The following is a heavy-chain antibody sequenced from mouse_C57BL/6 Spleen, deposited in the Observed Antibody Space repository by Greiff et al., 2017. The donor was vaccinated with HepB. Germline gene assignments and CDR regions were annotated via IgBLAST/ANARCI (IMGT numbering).Heavy chain of an antibody. V-gene: IGHV5-9-1*02. J-gene: IGHJ3*01. Sequence: EVKLVESGEGLVKPGGSLKLSCAASGFTFSSYAMSWVRQTPEKRLEWVAYISSGGDYIYYADTVKGRFTISRAKARNTLYLQMSSLKSEDTGRYYCTRDRRCADWGQGTLVTVSA. CDR2: ISSGGDYI. CDR1: GFTFSSYA. CDR3: TRDRRCAD.